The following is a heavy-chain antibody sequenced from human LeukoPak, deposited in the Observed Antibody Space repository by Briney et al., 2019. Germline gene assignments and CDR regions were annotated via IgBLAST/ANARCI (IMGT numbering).Heavy chain of an antibody. CDR3: ATATANRDYGIIEGFDY. V-gene: IGHV4-61*05. Sequence: PSETLSLTCTVSGGSISSSSYYWGWIRQPPVKGLEWIGYIYYGGSTNYNPSLKSRVTISVDTSSNQFSLKLTSVTAADTAVYYCATATANRDYGIIEGFDYWGQGALVTVSS. D-gene: IGHD4-17*01. CDR2: IYYGGST. CDR1: GGSISSSSYY. J-gene: IGHJ4*02.